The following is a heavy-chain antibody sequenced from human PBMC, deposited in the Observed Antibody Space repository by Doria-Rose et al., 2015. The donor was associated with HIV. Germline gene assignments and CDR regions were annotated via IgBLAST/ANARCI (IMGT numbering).Heavy chain of an antibody. CDR1: GYTFTGYY. Sequence: ASGYTFTGYYMHWVRQAPGQGLEWMGWINPNSGGTNYARNFQGRVTMTRDTSISTAYMDLSRLTSDDTAVYYCATGRIYSSSEYNCFDPWGQGTLVTVSS. J-gene: IGHJ5*02. CDR3: ATGRIYSSSEYNCFDP. D-gene: IGHD6-13*01. CDR2: INPNSGGT. V-gene: IGHV1-2*02.